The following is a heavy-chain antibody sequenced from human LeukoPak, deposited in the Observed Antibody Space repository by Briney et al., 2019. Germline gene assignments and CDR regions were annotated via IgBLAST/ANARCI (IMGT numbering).Heavy chain of an antibody. CDR2: ISGSGGST. V-gene: IGHV3-23*01. J-gene: IGHJ4*02. Sequence: GRSLRLSCAAPGFTFSSYAMSWVRQAPGKGLEWVSGISGSGGSTYYADSVKGRFTISRDNSKNTLYLQMNSLRAEDTAVYYCAKGRTAYCSSTSCYTMDYCGQGTLVTVSS. CDR3: AKGRTAYCSSTSCYTMDY. CDR1: GFTFSSYA. D-gene: IGHD2-2*02.